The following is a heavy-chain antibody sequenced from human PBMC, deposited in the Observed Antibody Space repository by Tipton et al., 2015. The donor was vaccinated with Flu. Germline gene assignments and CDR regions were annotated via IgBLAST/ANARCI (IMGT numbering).Heavy chain of an antibody. Sequence: QVQLVQSGAEVQKPGASVKVSCKASGYTFVNYGISWVRQAPGQGLEWMGWINTDTRNTKYVKKFQGRVTMTTDTSTSTAYMELRGLTSDDTALYYCARKYCIGDCYGFDPWGQGTLVTVSS. CDR3: ARKYCIGDCYGFDP. J-gene: IGHJ5*02. D-gene: IGHD2-21*01. CDR2: INTDTRNT. V-gene: IGHV1-18*04. CDR1: GYTFVNYG.